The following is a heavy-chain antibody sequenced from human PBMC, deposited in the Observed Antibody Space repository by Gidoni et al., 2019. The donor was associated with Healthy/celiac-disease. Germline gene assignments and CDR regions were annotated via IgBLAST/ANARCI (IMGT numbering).Heavy chain of an antibody. V-gene: IGHV3-7*01. J-gene: IGHJ4*02. CDR3: ARATFDY. CDR1: GFTLRSYC. CDR2: IKHDGSEK. Sequence: EVQLVASGGGLVQPGGSRRLSCAASGFTLRSYCVSWVRQAPGAGLEWVANIKHDGSEKYYVDSVKGRFTISGDHAKNSLYRQMNRLRAEDTAVYYCARATFDYWGQGTLVTVSS.